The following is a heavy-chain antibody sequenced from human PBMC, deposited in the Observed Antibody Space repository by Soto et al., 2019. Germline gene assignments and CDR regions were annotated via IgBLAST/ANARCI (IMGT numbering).Heavy chain of an antibody. D-gene: IGHD3-10*01. Sequence: SETLSLTCTVSGGSISSYYWSWIRQPPGKGLEWIGYIYYSGSTNYNPSLKSRVTISVDTSKNQFSLKLSSVTAADTAVYYCARGLRYYGSGSYYFDYWGQGTLVTVSS. CDR1: GGSISSYY. CDR3: ARGLRYYGSGSYYFDY. J-gene: IGHJ4*02. V-gene: IGHV4-59*01. CDR2: IYYSGST.